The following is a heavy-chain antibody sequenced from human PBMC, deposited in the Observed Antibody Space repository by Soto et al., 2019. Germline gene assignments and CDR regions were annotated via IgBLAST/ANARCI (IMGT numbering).Heavy chain of an antibody. J-gene: IGHJ4*02. D-gene: IGHD3-22*01. Sequence: QVQLQESGPGLVKPSGTLSLTCVVSGGSISGRNWWSWVRQAPGKGLEWIGEVFHSGDTTYTPSLRSRVTISGFKSKNQFSLKLNSVTAADTAVYYCARRIYDSRLNYFYFDFWGQGALVTVS. CDR2: VFHSGDT. V-gene: IGHV4-4*02. CDR1: GGSISGRNW. CDR3: ARRIYDSRLNYFYFDF.